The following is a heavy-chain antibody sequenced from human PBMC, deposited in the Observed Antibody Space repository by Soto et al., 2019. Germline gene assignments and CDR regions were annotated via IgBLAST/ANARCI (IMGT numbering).Heavy chain of an antibody. J-gene: IGHJ4*02. CDR2: IIPILNLA. V-gene: IGHV1-69*02. CDR3: ARGQRGVVVAPAALPSPLDY. Sequence: QVQLVQSGAEVKKPGSSVKVSCKTSGGTFNTYPFSWVRQAPGQGLEWMGTIIPILNLATPAQEFQGRVTITADKSTSTAYMELSSLESEDTAIYYCARGQRGVVVAPAALPSPLDYLDQGTLVTFSS. CDR1: GGTFNTYP. D-gene: IGHD2-2*01.